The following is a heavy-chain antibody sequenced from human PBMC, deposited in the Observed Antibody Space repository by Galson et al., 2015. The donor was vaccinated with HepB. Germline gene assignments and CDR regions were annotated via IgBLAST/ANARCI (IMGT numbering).Heavy chain of an antibody. D-gene: IGHD6-13*01. CDR2: IYYSGST. CDR1: GGSISSGGYY. CDR3: ARGLQQQLDGGDFDY. V-gene: IGHV4-31*03. Sequence: TLSLTCTVSGGSISSGGYYWSWIRQHPGKGLEWIGYIYYSGSTYYNPSLKSRVTISVDTSKNQFSLKLSSVTAADTAVYYCARGLQQQLDGGDFDYWGQGTLVTVSS. J-gene: IGHJ4*02.